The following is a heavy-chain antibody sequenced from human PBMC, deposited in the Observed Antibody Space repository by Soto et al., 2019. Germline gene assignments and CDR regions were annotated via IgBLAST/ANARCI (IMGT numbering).Heavy chain of an antibody. CDR3: ARGRYCLTGRCFPNWFDS. CDR2: IYKSTTT. Sequence: PSETLSLTCSVSGDSISTVDYFWAWIRQPPGQVLEYIGYIYKSTTTYYNPSFEGRVAISLDTSKSQFSLTVTSVTAADTAVYFCARGRYCLTGRCFPNWFDSWGQGTLVTVSS. CDR1: GDSISTVDYF. V-gene: IGHV4-30-4*01. D-gene: IGHD2-15*01. J-gene: IGHJ5*01.